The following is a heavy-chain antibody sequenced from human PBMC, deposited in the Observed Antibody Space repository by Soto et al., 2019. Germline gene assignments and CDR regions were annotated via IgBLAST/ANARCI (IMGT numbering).Heavy chain of an antibody. V-gene: IGHV3-48*01. CDR2: ISSSSSTI. Sequence: HPGGSLRLSCAASGFTFSSYSMNWVRQAPGKGLEWVSYISSSSSTIYYADSVKGRFTISRDNAKNSLYLPMNSLRAEDTAVYYCARDSEIVVVPGGTFDYWGQGTLVTVSS. CDR1: GFTFSSYS. CDR3: ARDSEIVVVPGGTFDY. D-gene: IGHD2-2*01. J-gene: IGHJ4*02.